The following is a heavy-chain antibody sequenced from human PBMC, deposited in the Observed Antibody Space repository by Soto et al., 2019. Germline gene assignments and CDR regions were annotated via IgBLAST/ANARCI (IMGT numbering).Heavy chain of an antibody. D-gene: IGHD6-19*01. J-gene: IGHJ3*02. V-gene: IGHV1-18*04. CDR1: GYTFTGYY. Sequence: GESLKISCKASGYTFTGYYMHWVRQAPGQGLEWMGWISAYNGNTNYAQKLQGRVTMTTDTSTSTAYMELRSLRSDDTAVYYCARFRIAVAGSSDAFDIWGQGTMVTVSS. CDR2: ISAYNGNT. CDR3: ARFRIAVAGSSDAFDI.